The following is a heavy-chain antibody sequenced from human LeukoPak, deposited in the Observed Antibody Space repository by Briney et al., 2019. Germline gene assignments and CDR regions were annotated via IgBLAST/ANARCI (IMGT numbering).Heavy chain of an antibody. V-gene: IGHV1-24*01. CDR1: GYTLTELS. D-gene: IGHD3-3*01. CDR2: FDPEDGET. J-gene: IGHJ3*02. CDR3: ATVSEGVVIRDAFDI. Sequence: AASVKVSCKVSGYTLTELSMHWVRQAPGKGLEWMGGFDPEDGETIYAHKFQGRVTMTEDTSTDTAYMELSSLRSEDTAVYYCATVSEGVVIRDAFDIWGQGTMVTVSS.